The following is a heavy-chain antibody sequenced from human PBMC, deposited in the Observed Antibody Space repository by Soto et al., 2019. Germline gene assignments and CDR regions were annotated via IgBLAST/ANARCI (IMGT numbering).Heavy chain of an antibody. CDR1: GFTFSSYA. J-gene: IGHJ6*02. CDR2: ISYDGSNK. CDR3: ARADSGYDPSPYYYYYGMDV. V-gene: IGHV3-30-3*01. Sequence: ESGGGVVQPGRSLRLSCAASGFTFSSYAMHWVRQAPGKGLEWVAVISYDGSNKYYADSVKGRFTISRDNSKNTLYLQMNSLRAEDTAVYYCARADSGYDPSPYYYYYGMDVWGQGTTVTVSS. D-gene: IGHD5-12*01.